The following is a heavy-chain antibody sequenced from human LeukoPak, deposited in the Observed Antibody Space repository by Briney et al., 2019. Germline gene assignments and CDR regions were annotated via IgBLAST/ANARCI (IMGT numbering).Heavy chain of an antibody. J-gene: IGHJ4*02. D-gene: IGHD4-23*01. CDR1: GFTVSSSY. Sequence: PGGSLRLSCAASGFTVSSSYMSWVRQAPGKGLEWVSVIYSGGSTYYADSVKGRFTISRDNSKNTLYLQMNSLRAEDTAVYYCASPDYGGNSGDYWGQGTLVTVSS. CDR3: ASPDYGGNSGDY. V-gene: IGHV3-66*01. CDR2: IYSGGST.